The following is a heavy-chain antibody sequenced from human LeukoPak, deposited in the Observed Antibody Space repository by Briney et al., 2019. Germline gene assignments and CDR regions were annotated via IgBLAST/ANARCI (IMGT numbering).Heavy chain of an antibody. Sequence: GGSLRLSCAASGCTFSSYAMHWVRQAPGKGLEWVAVISYDGSNKYYADSVKGRFTISRDNSKNTLYLQMNSLRAEDTAVYYCARGVVVAATFDYWGQGTLVTVSS. CDR3: ARGVVVAATFDY. V-gene: IGHV3-30-3*01. J-gene: IGHJ4*02. D-gene: IGHD2-15*01. CDR2: ISYDGSNK. CDR1: GCTFSSYA.